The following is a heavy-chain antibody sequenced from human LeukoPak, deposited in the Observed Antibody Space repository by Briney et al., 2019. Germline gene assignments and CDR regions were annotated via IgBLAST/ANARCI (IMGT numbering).Heavy chain of an antibody. D-gene: IGHD3-16*01. V-gene: IGHV3-7*01. J-gene: IGHJ4*02. CDR1: GFTFSGYW. CDR3: AREARGGDA. Sequence: PGGSLRLSCAASGFTFSGYWMTWVRQAPGKGLEYVANIKQDGSEKNYVDSVKGRFTISRDNAKNSLYLQMNSLRVEDTAAYYCAREARGGDARGQGTLVTVSS. CDR2: IKQDGSEK.